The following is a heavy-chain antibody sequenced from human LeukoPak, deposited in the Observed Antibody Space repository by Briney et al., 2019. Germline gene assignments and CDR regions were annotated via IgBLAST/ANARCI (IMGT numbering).Heavy chain of an antibody. CDR1: GFTFSDYY. Sequence: GGSLRLSCAASGFTFSDYYMSWIRQAPGKGLEWISYISNSGTMIYYRDSVKGRFTGSRDNAQNSLYLQMNSLRAEDTALYYCAGGVQGAGPFDYWGQGSLVTVSS. D-gene: IGHD3-16*01. J-gene: IGHJ4*02. CDR2: ISNSGTMI. CDR3: AGGVQGAGPFDY. V-gene: IGHV3-11*01.